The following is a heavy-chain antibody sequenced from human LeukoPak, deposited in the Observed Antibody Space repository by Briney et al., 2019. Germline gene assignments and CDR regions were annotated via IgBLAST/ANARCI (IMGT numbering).Heavy chain of an antibody. D-gene: IGHD3-9*01. J-gene: IGHJ4*02. Sequence: GASVKVSCKASGGTFSSYAISWVRQAPGQGLEWMGRIIPILGIANYAQKFQGRVTITADKSTSTAYMELSSLRSEDTAVYYCAREAYDILTGYFDYWGQGTLVTVSS. CDR3: AREAYDILTGYFDY. CDR1: GGTFSSYA. CDR2: IIPILGIA. V-gene: IGHV1-69*04.